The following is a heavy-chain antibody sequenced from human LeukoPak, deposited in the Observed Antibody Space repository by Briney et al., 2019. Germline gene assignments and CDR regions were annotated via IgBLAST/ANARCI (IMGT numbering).Heavy chain of an antibody. V-gene: IGHV3-30*04. CDR3: ARGDYYDSSGYYPYYFDY. CDR1: GFTFSSYA. Sequence: GRSLRLSCAASGFTFSSYAMHWVRQAPGKGLEWVAVISYDGSNKYYADSVKGRFTISRDNSKNTLYLQMNSLRAEDTAVYYCARGDYYDSSGYYPYYFDYWGQGTLVTVSS. D-gene: IGHD3-22*01. J-gene: IGHJ4*02. CDR2: ISYDGSNK.